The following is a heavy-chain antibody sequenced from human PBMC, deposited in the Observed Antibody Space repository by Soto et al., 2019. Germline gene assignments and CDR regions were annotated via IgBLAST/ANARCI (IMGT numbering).Heavy chain of an antibody. J-gene: IGHJ6*03. Sequence: EVQLVESGGGLVKPGGSLRLSCAASGFTFSSYSMNWVLQAPGKGLEWVASISSSSSYIYYADSVKGRFTISRDNAKNSLYVQMNSLRAENTAVYYCAREGEYCSSPSCEDYYYYMDVWGKGTAVTVSS. D-gene: IGHD2-2*01. CDR3: AREGEYCSSPSCEDYYYYMDV. V-gene: IGHV3-21*01. CDR1: GFTFSSYS. CDR2: ISSSSSYI.